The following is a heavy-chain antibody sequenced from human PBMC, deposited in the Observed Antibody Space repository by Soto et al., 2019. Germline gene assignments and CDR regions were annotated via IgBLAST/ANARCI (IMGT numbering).Heavy chain of an antibody. J-gene: IGHJ5*02. CDR2: INHSGST. CDR1: GGSFSGYY. Sequence: QVQLQQWGAGLLKPSETLSLTCAVYGGSFSGYYWSWIRQPPGKGLVWSGEINHSGSTNYNPSLKSRVTISVDTSKNQFSLRLSSVTAADTAVYYCARLAAAGQLGIDPWGQGTLVTVSS. V-gene: IGHV4-34*01. CDR3: ARLAAAGQLGIDP. D-gene: IGHD7-27*01.